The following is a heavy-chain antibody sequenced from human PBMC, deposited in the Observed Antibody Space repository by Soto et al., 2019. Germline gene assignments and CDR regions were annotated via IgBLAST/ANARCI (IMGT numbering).Heavy chain of an antibody. CDR1: GGSISSSSYY. V-gene: IGHV4-39*07. D-gene: IGHD3-16*01. CDR2: IYYSGST. Sequence: PSETLSLTCTVSGGSISSSSYYWGWIRQPPGKGLEWIGSIYYSGSTYYNTSLKSRVTKSVDTSKNQFSLKLSSVTSADTAVYYCARDALGSIEYFQHWGQGTLVTVSS. CDR3: ARDALGSIEYFQH. J-gene: IGHJ1*01.